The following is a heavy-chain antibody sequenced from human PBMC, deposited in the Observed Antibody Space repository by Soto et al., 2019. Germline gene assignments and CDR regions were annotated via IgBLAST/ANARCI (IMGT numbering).Heavy chain of an antibody. V-gene: IGHV3-23*01. CDR3: ARPHSSGWYGGPDY. CDR2: ISGSGDRT. J-gene: IGHJ4*02. CDR1: GFSFSKYV. Sequence: GSLRLSCAASGFSFSKYVMSWVRQAPGKGLEWVSSISGSGDRTEHTDSVKGQVTISADKSISTAYLQWSSLKASDTAMYYCARPHSSGWYGGPDYWGQGTLVTVSS. D-gene: IGHD6-19*01.